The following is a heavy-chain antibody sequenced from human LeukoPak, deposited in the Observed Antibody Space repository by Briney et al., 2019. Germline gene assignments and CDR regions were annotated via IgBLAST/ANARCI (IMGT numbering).Heavy chain of an antibody. D-gene: IGHD5-18*01. CDR3: ARTGGLPSGYSYGPRGSYYYYGMDV. CDR1: GGTFSSYA. CDR2: IIPIFGTA. Sequence: SVKVSCKASGGTFSSYAISWVRQAPGQGLEWMGGIIPIFGTANYAQKFQGRVTIIADESTSTAYMELSSLRSEDTAVYYCARTGGLPSGYSYGPRGSYYYYGMDVWGQGTTVTVSS. V-gene: IGHV1-69*01. J-gene: IGHJ6*02.